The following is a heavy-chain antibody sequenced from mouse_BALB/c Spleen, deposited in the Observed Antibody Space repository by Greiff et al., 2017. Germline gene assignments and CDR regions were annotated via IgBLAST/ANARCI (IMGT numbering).Heavy chain of an antibody. V-gene: IGHV5-4*02. J-gene: IGHJ2*01. CDR3: ARAYDGYYVNYFDY. D-gene: IGHD2-3*01. CDR1: GFTFSDYY. Sequence: DVMLVESGGGLVKPGGSLKLSCAASGFTFSDYYMYWVRQTPEKRLEWVATISDGGSYTYYPDSVKGRFTISRDNAKNNLYLQMSSLKSEDTAMYYCARAYDGYYVNYFDYWGQGTTLTVSS. CDR2: ISDGGSYT.